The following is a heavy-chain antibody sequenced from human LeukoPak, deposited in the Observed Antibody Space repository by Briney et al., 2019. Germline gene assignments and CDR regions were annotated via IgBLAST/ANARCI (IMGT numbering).Heavy chain of an antibody. D-gene: IGHD2-2*01. CDR1: GFTFSDYN. V-gene: IGHV3-21*01. Sequence: GGSLRLSCAASGFTFSDYNMNWVRQAPGKGLEWVSSISSSGTYIYYADSVKGRFTISRDNAKNSLYLQMNSLRAEDTAVYYCAREPYIVVVAAALGDDYWGQGTVVTVSS. CDR2: ISSSGTYI. CDR3: AREPYIVVVAAALGDDY. J-gene: IGHJ4*02.